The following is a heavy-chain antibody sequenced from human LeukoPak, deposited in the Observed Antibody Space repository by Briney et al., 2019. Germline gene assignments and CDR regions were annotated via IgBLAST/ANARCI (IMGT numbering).Heavy chain of an antibody. CDR2: INPDGSST. V-gene: IGHV3-74*01. CDR1: GFTFSTSW. Sequence: PGGSPRLSCAASGFTFSTSWMHWVRHAPGKGLVWVSRINPDGSSTDYADSVKGRFTISRDNAKNTLYLQMNSLRAEDAAVYYCVRDMGYYDKVWGQGTLVTVSS. J-gene: IGHJ4*02. CDR3: VRDMGYYDKV. D-gene: IGHD3-22*01.